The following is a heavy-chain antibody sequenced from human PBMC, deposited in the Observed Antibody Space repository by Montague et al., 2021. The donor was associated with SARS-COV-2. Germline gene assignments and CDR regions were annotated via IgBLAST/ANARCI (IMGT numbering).Heavy chain of an antibody. CDR3: ARGRGLAVLFDFYYYGVDV. J-gene: IGHJ6*02. D-gene: IGHD3-3*02. CDR1: GGSFSGYY. CDR2: NNYSGST. V-gene: IGHV4-34*01. Sequence: SETLSLTCAVYGGSFSGYYWTWLRHPPGTGLEWVGENNYSGSTNYNPSLKSRVTMSVDMSKNQFSLKLRSVTAADTAVYYCARGRGLAVLFDFYYYGVDVWGQGTTVTVSS.